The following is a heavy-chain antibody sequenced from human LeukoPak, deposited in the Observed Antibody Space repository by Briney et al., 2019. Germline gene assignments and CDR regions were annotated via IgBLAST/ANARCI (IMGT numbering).Heavy chain of an antibody. CDR3: ARERDGGFFDY. J-gene: IGHJ4*02. Sequence: GRSLRLSCAASGFTFSSYGIDWVRQAPGKGLEWVSSISISSSYIYYVDSVKGRFTISRDNSKNSLQLQMNTLRAEDKDMYYCARERDGGFFDYWGQGSLVTVSS. CDR1: GFTFSSYG. D-gene: IGHD5-24*01. V-gene: IGHV3-21*01. CDR2: ISISSSYI.